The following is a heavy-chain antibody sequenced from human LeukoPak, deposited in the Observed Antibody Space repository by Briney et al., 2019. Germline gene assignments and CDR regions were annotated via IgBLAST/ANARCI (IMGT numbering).Heavy chain of an antibody. V-gene: IGHV4-59*12. CDR1: GGSISSYY. CDR2: IYYSGST. J-gene: IGHJ4*02. D-gene: IGHD6-13*01. Sequence: SETLSLTCTVSGGSISSYYWSWIRQPPGKGLEWIGYIYYSGSTYYNPSLKSRVTISVDTSKNQFSLKLSSVTAADTAVYYCASTPYSSSWYVWGSFDYWGQGTLVTVSS. CDR3: ASTPYSSSWYVWGSFDY.